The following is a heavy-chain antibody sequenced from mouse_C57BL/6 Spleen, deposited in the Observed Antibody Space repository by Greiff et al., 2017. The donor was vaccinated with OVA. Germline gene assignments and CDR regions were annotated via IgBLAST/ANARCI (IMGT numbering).Heavy chain of an antibody. CDR1: GFTFSSYG. J-gene: IGHJ2*01. CDR2: ISSGGSYT. CDR3: ERQSDGYYEGYMDY. V-gene: IGHV5-6*01. Sequence: EVKLMESGGDLVKPGGSLKLSCAASGFTFSSYGMPWVRQTPDKRLEWVATISSGGSYTYYPDSLKGRFTISRDNAKTTLNPQMSSLRSQTTAMNYGERQSDGYYEGYMDYWGQGTTLTVSS. D-gene: IGHD2-3*01.